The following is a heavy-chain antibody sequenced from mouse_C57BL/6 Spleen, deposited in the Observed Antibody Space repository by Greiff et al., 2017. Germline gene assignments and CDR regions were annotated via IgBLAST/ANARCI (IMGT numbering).Heavy chain of an antibody. J-gene: IGHJ2*01. CDR3: ARGGTSYYYDY. CDR2: INPSNGGT. Sequence: QVQLQQSGTELVKPGASVKLSCKASGYTFTSYWMHWVKQRPGQGLEWIGNINPSNGGTNYNEKFKSKATMTVDKSSSTAYMQLSSLTSEDSAVYYCARGGTSYYYDYWGQGTTLTVSS. CDR1: GYTFTSYW. D-gene: IGHD3-3*01. V-gene: IGHV1-53*01.